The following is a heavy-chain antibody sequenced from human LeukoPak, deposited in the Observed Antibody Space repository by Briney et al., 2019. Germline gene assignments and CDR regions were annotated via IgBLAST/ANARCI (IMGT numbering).Heavy chain of an antibody. J-gene: IGHJ4*02. V-gene: IGHV3-21*01. CDR3: ARDQYYGSGSYDY. CDR2: ISSSSSYI. CDR1: GFTFSSYS. D-gene: IGHD3-10*01. Sequence: GGSLRLSCAASGFTFSSYSMNWVRQAPGKGLEWVSSISSSSSYIYYAGSVKGRFTISRDNAKNSLYLQMNSLRAEDTAVYYCARDQYYGSGSYDYWGQGTLVTVSS.